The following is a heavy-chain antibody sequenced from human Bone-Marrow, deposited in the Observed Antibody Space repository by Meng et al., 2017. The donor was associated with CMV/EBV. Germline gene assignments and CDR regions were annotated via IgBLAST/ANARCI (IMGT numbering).Heavy chain of an antibody. Sequence: SRRLSCAASGVTFSHYSMNCVRQAPGKGLEWVSSISSSSTYIKYGDSVKGRFTISRDNTNSLYLQMNSLRVEDTAVYYCARGDDFDYWGQGTLVTVSS. CDR3: ARGDDFDY. J-gene: IGHJ4*02. V-gene: IGHV3-21*01. CDR2: ISSSSTYI. CDR1: GVTFSHYS.